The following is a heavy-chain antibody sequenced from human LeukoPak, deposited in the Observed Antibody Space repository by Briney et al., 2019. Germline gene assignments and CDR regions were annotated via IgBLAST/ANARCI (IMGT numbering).Heavy chain of an antibody. CDR3: ARLFG. D-gene: IGHD3-10*01. CDR1: GFNFNRYT. V-gene: IGHV3-48*04. Sequence: QPGGSLRLSCAASGFNFNRYTMNWVRQAPGKGLEWISCISGDGSAMYYADSVKGRFTISRDNAKSSLYLQMDSLRAEDTAVYYCARLFGWGQGTLVTVSS. J-gene: IGHJ4*02. CDR2: ISGDGSAM.